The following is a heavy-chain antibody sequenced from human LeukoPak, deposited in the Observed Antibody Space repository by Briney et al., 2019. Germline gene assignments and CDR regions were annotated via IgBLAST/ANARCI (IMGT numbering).Heavy chain of an antibody. Sequence: GGSLRLSCAASGFTFDDYAMHWVRQVPGKGLEWVSGISWNSISIGYADSVKGRFTISRDNSKNTLDLQMNSLRPKDTAVYYCARDLCNSIGYSHERCDAFDFWGQGTLVTVSS. D-gene: IGHD2/OR15-2a*01. V-gene: IGHV3-9*01. CDR2: ISWNSISI. CDR3: ARDLCNSIGYSHERCDAFDF. J-gene: IGHJ3*01. CDR1: GFTFDDYA.